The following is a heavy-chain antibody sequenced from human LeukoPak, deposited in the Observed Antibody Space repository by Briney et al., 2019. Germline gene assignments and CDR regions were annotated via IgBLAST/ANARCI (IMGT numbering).Heavy chain of an antibody. J-gene: IGHJ4*02. D-gene: IGHD6-19*01. CDR3: AKAPRGAVAGTSHFDY. Sequence: GGSLRLSCAVSGFTFNTYAMSWVRQAPGKGLEWVSAISGSGGSTYYADSVKGRFTISRDNSKNTLYLQMNSLRAEDTAVYYCAKAPRGAVAGTSHFDYWGQGTLVTVSS. CDR1: GFTFNTYA. V-gene: IGHV3-23*01. CDR2: ISGSGGST.